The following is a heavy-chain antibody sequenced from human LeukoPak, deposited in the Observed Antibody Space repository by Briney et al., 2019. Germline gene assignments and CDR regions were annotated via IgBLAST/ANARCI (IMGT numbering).Heavy chain of an antibody. V-gene: IGHV3-48*04. Sequence: GGSLRLSCAASGFTFSSYGMSWVRQAPGKGLEWVSYISSSGSTIYYADSVKGRFTISRDNAKNSLYLQMNSLRAEDTAVYYCARDEIRRVRGLHLGPRATRSFDYWGQGTLVTVSS. CDR1: GFTFSSYG. CDR3: ARDEIRRVRGLHLGPRATRSFDY. D-gene: IGHD3-10*01. J-gene: IGHJ4*02. CDR2: ISSSGSTI.